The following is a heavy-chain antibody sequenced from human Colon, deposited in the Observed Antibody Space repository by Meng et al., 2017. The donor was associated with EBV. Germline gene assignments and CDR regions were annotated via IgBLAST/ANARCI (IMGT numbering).Heavy chain of an antibody. Sequence: PQLRGRAPRLGKPSGLLPLPSTVSGGSISSNGYYWDWARQPPGKGLEWIGAISHSGSTSYTPSLQSRVTMFVDTSKNQFSLMLTSVTATDTAVYYCARRRGGSGRDCWGQGTLVTVSS. J-gene: IGHJ4*02. CDR1: GGSISSNGYY. V-gene: IGHV4-39*01. D-gene: IGHD3-10*01. CDR3: ARRRGGSGRDC. CDR2: ISHSGST.